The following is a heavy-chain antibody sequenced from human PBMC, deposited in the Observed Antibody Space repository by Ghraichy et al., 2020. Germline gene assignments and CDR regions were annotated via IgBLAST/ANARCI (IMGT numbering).Heavy chain of an antibody. CDR1: GFTFSSYG. V-gene: IGHV3-30*02. J-gene: IGHJ4*02. CDR3: ATLDSYLDY. CDR2: IRYDGSNK. Sequence: LSLTCAASGFTFSSYGMHWVRQAPGKGLEWVAFIRYDGSNKYYADSVKGRFTISRDNSKNTLYLQMNSLRAEDTAVYYCATLDSYLDYWGQGTLVTVSS.